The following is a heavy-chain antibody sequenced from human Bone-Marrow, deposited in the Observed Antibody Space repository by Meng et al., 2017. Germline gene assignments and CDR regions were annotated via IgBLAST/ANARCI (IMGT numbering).Heavy chain of an antibody. CDR1: GGTFSSNV. Sequence: QVQLVRSGPGVKKPGCSVKVSFKDSGGTFSSNVISWVRQAPGQGLEWMGGIIPIFDTAKYAQKFQGRVTITEDESTSTAYMELSSLRSEDTAVYYCARDATSESWGVYEHWGQGTLVTVSS. CDR3: ARDATSESWGVYEH. V-gene: IGHV1-69*01. J-gene: IGHJ4*02. D-gene: IGHD2-8*01. CDR2: IIPIFDTA.